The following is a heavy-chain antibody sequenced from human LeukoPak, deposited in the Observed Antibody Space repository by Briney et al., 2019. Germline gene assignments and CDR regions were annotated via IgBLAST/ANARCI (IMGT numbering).Heavy chain of an antibody. V-gene: IGHV3-33*01. CDR2: IRYDGSNK. CDR3: ARVKMTTSAFDI. D-gene: IGHD4-17*01. Sequence: GRSLRLSCAASGFTFSNYGMHWVRQAPGKGLEWVAVIRYDGSNKHYADSVKGRFTISRDNSKNTLYLQMNSLRAEDTAVYYCARVKMTTSAFDIWGQGTRVTVSS. CDR1: GFTFSNYG. J-gene: IGHJ3*02.